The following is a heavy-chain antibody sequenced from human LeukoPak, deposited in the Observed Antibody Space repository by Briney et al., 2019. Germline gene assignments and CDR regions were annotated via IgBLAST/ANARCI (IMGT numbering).Heavy chain of an antibody. CDR1: GGSFSGYY. J-gene: IGHJ4*02. CDR3: ARGRSAPEFDY. CDR2: INHSGNT. Sequence: PSETLSLTCAVYGGSFSGYYWTWIRQPPGKGLEWIGEINHSGNTNYNPSLKSRVAISVDTSKNQFSLKLSSVTAADTAVYYCARGRSAPEFDYWGQGTLVTVSS. V-gene: IGHV4-34*01.